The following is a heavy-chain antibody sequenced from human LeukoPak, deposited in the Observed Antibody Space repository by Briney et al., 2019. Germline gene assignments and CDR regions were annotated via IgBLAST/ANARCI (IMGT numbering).Heavy chain of an antibody. J-gene: IGHJ4*02. CDR1: GGSISGSY. CDR3: ARRFNSVWYFDY. Sequence: SETLSLTCTVSGGSISGSYWSWVRQPAEKGLEWIGRIYTSGSTNYNPSLKSRVTMSVDTSKNQFSLKLSSVTAADTAVYFCARRFNSVWYFDYWGQGTLVTVSS. D-gene: IGHD6-19*01. V-gene: IGHV4-4*07. CDR2: IYTSGST.